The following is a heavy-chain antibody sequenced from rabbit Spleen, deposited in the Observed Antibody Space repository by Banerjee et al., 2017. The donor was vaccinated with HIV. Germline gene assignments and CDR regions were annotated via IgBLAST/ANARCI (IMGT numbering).Heavy chain of an antibody. D-gene: IGHD4-1*01. Sequence: QSLEESGGDLVKPGASLTLTCTASGFSFNSRYYMCWVRQTPGKGLEWIACIYSGSSGDTYYASWAKGRFTISKTSSTTVTLQMTSLTAADTATYFCARETSSGWGVVSYYFSLWGQGTLVTVS. CDR1: GFSFNSRYY. V-gene: IGHV1S40*01. CDR3: ARETSSGWGVVSYYFSL. J-gene: IGHJ4*01. CDR2: IYSGSSGDT.